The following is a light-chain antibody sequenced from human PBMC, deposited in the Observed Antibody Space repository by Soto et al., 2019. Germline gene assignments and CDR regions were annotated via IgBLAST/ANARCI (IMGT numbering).Light chain of an antibody. CDR3: QQYNSYSFT. J-gene: IGKJ4*01. CDR1: QSISSW. V-gene: IGKV1-5*01. CDR2: DAS. Sequence: DIQMTQSPSTLSASVGDRVTITCRASQSISSWLAWYQKKPGKAPKLLIYDASSSEGGVPSRFSGSVSGTAFTLTISSLQPDELATYYCQQYNSYSFTFGGGTEVEIE.